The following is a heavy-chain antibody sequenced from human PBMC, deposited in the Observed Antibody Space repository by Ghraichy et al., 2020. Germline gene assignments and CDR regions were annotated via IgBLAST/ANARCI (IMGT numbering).Heavy chain of an antibody. CDR1: GFTFSSYS. D-gene: IGHD4-17*01. CDR2: ISSSSSYI. Sequence: GGSLRLSCAASGFTFSSYSMNWVRQAPGKGLEWVSSISSSSSYIYYADSVKGRFTISRDNAKNSLYLQMNSLKAEDTAVYYCARDLANDYGDYSFDYWGQGTLVTVSS. J-gene: IGHJ4*02. V-gene: IGHV3-21*01. CDR3: ARDLANDYGDYSFDY.